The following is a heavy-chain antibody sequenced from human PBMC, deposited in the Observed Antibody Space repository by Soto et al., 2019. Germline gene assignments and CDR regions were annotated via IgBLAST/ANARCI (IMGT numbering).Heavy chain of an antibody. CDR2: INPNGGGT. J-gene: IGHJ5*02. Sequence: ASVKVSCKASGYTFTGYYMHWVRQAPGRGLEWMGWINPNGGGTNYAQKFQGRVTMTRDTSISTAYMELSRLRSDDTAVYYCARADSSWYWFDPWGQGTLVTVPS. CDR1: GYTFTGYY. CDR3: ARADSSWYWFDP. V-gene: IGHV1-2*02. D-gene: IGHD6-13*01.